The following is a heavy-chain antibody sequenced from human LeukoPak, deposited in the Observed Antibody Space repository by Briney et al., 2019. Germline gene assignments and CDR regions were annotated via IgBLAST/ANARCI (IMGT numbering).Heavy chain of an antibody. V-gene: IGHV3-30*04. CDR1: GFTFSSYA. CDR3: AKSSDCSSTSCYVGIDY. CDR2: ISYDGSNK. D-gene: IGHD2-2*01. J-gene: IGHJ4*02. Sequence: PGRSLRLSCAASGFTFSSYAMHWVRQAPGKGLEWVAVISYDGSNKYYADSVKGRFTISRDNSKNTLYLQMNSLRAEDTAVYYCAKSSDCSSTSCYVGIDYWGQGTLVTVSS.